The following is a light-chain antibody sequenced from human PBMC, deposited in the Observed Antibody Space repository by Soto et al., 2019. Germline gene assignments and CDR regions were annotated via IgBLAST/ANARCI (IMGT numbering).Light chain of an antibody. V-gene: IGLV1-40*01. CDR1: NSNIGAGYD. CDR3: QSYDTSLSALYV. Sequence: QSALTQPPSVSGAPGQRFTISCPGINSNIGAGYDVHWYQLLPGTAPKLLIYGNSNRPSGVPDRFSGSKSGTSASLAITGLQAEDEADYYCQSYDTSLSALYVFGTGTKVTGL. CDR2: GNS. J-gene: IGLJ1*01.